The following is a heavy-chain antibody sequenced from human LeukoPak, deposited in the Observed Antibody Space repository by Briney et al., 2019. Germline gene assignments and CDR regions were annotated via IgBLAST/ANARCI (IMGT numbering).Heavy chain of an antibody. CDR2: IKQDGSEK. D-gene: IGHD6-6*01. CDR3: ARSIAARSNDAFDI. V-gene: IGHV3-7*01. CDR1: GFTVSSYW. J-gene: IGHJ3*02. Sequence: GGSLRLSCAASGFTVSSYWMSWVRQAPGKGLEWAANIKQDGSEKYYVDSVKGRFTISRDNAKNSLYLQMNSLRAEDTAVYHCARSIAARSNDAFDIWGQGTMVTVSS.